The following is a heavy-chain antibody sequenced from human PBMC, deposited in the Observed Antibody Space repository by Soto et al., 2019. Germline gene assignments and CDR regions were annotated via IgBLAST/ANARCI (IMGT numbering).Heavy chain of an antibody. CDR2: INPNSGGT. J-gene: IGHJ6*02. V-gene: IGHV1-2*04. D-gene: IGHD1-26*01. Sequence: GASVKVSCKASGYTFTGYYMHWVRQAPGQGLERMGWINPNSGGTNYAQKFQGWVTMTRDTSISTAYMELSRLRSDDTAVYYCARGGAASVADYYYYGMDVWGQGTTDTVSS. CDR1: GYTFTGYY. CDR3: ARGGAASVADYYYYGMDV.